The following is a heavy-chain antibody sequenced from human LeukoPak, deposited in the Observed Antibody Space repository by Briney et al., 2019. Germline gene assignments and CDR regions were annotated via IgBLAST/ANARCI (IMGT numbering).Heavy chain of an antibody. CDR2: ISSSGSTI. CDR1: GXTFSSYE. CDR3: AGMITFGGVIAPDY. V-gene: IGHV3-48*03. J-gene: IGHJ4*02. Sequence: PGGSLRLSCAASGXTFSSYEMKWGRQAPGKGLEWVSYISSSGSTIYYADSVKGRFTISRDNAKNSLYLQMNSLRAEDTAVYYCAGMITFGGVIAPDYWGQGTLVTVSS. D-gene: IGHD3-16*02.